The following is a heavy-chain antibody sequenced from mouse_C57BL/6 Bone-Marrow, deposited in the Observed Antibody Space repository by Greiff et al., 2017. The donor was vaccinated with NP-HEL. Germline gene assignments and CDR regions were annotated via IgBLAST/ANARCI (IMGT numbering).Heavy chain of an antibody. Sequence: EVQGVESGGDLVQPGGSLSLSCAASGFTFTDYYMSWVRQPPGKALEWLVFIRNKANGYTTEYSASVKGRFTISRDNSQSILYLQMNALRAEDSATYYCARSIYYDYADDPFYAMDYWGQGTSVTVSS. CDR3: ARSIYYDYADDPFYAMDY. D-gene: IGHD2-4*01. J-gene: IGHJ4*01. V-gene: IGHV7-3*01. CDR1: GFTFTDYY. CDR2: IRNKANGYTT.